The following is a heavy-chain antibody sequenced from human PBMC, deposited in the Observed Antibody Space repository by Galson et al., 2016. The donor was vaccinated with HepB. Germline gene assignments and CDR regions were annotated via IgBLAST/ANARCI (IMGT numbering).Heavy chain of an antibody. Sequence: SLRLSGAASGFSFSSYSMNWVRQAPGKGLEWVSCISTSSSHIYYADSVKGRFTISRDNAKDSLYLQMSSLRAEDTAVYYCVRLNTEGETNYYYYYYGMDGWGQGTTVTVSS. J-gene: IGHJ6*02. CDR1: GFSFSSYS. CDR3: VRLNTEGETNYYYYYYGMDG. V-gene: IGHV3-21*01. D-gene: IGHD3-16*01. CDR2: ISTSSSHI.